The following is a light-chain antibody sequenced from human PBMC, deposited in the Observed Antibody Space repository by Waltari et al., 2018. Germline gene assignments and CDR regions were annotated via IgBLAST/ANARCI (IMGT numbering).Light chain of an antibody. CDR1: SGHSSYA. V-gene: IGLV4-69*01. Sequence: QLVLTQSPSASASLGASVKLTCTLNSGHSSYAVAWHQQQPETGPRYLLKLNSDGSLTKGDGIPDRFSGSSSGAEHYLTISSLQSEDEADYYCQTWGTGIKVFGGGTKLTVL. CDR2: LNSDGSL. J-gene: IGLJ2*01. CDR3: QTWGTGIKV.